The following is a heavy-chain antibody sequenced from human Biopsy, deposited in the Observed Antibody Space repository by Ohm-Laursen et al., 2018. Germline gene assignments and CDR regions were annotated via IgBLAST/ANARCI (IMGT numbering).Heavy chain of an antibody. CDR3: ARELGNGMDV. V-gene: IGHV3-11*01. CDR2: ITNTGRTV. Sequence: SLRLSCTASGFTFSDYYMNWIRQAPGKGLEWVSFITNTGRTVYADSVKGRFTISRDNADNSLHLQMKSLRDEDTAVYYCARELGNGMDVWGQGTPVTVSS. CDR1: GFTFSDYY. J-gene: IGHJ6*02.